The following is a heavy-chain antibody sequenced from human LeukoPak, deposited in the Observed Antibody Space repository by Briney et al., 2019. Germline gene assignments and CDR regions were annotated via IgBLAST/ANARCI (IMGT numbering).Heavy chain of an antibody. CDR3: ARGGGFYSGSFPFDY. V-gene: IGHV1-69*13. Sequence: GASVKVSCKASGGTFISYAISWVRQAPGQGLEWMGGIIPIFGTANYAQKFQGRVTITADESTSTAYMELSSLRSEDTAVYYCARGGGFYSGSFPFDYWGQGTLVTVSS. J-gene: IGHJ4*02. CDR2: IIPIFGTA. D-gene: IGHD1-26*01. CDR1: GGTFISYA.